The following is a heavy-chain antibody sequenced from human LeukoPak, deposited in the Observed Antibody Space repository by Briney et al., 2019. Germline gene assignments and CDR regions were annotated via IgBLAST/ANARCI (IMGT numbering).Heavy chain of an antibody. CDR3: AKWMQCSTSCRHDAFDI. V-gene: IGHV3-23*01. CDR2: ISGSGGST. Sequence: GGSLRLSCAASGFTFSSYAMSWVRQAPGKGLEWVSAISGSGGSTYYADSVKGRFTISRDNSKNTLYLQMNSLRAEDTAVYYCAKWMQCSTSCRHDAFDIWGQGTMVTVSS. CDR1: GFTFSSYA. D-gene: IGHD2-2*01. J-gene: IGHJ3*02.